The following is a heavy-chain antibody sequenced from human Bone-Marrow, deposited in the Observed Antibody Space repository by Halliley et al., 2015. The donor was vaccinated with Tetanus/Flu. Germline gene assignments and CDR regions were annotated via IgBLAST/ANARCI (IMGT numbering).Heavy chain of an antibody. D-gene: IGHD6-13*01. J-gene: IGHJ6*02. Sequence: WVAITLYDGGTNSYADSVKGRFSIYRDNSKNTLYLQMNILRPEDTAVYYCARDKAPYSSTGGMDVWGQGTTVTVSS. CDR2: TLYDGGTN. CDR3: ARDKAPYSSTGGMDV. V-gene: IGHV3-30-3*01.